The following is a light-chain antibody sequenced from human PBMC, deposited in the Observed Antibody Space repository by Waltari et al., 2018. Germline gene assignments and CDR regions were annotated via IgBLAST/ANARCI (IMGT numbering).Light chain of an antibody. V-gene: IGKV3-20*01. CDR1: QSISRY. CDR3: QNHERLPAM. CDR2: AAS. Sequence: EIVLTQSPGPLSLSPGERATLSCRASQSISRYLAWYQQKPGQAPRLLIYAASSRATGIPDRFSGSGSGTDFSLTSSRLEPEDFAVYYCQNHERLPAMFGQGTKVEIK. J-gene: IGKJ1*01.